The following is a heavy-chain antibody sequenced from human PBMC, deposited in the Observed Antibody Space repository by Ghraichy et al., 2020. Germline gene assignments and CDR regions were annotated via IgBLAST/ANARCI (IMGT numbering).Heavy chain of an antibody. V-gene: IGHV1-8*02. CDR2: MSPDSGNT. D-gene: IGHD7-27*01. CDR3: TKNQPLTGDFDD. CDR1: GYTFTTFD. Sequence: ASGKVSCTASGYTFTTFDINWVRQAAGQGLEWLGWMSPDSGNTGYAQSFQGRLTMTRDTSINTAYMELSGLSSEDTGIYYCTKNQPLTGDFDDWGQGTLVTVSS. J-gene: IGHJ4*02.